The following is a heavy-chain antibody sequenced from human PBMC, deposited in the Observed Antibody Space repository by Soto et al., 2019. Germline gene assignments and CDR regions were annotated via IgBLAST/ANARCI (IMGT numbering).Heavy chain of an antibody. J-gene: IGHJ5*02. V-gene: IGHV1-69*01. D-gene: IGHD6-19*01. CDR2: IIPMFGTA. Sequence: QEQLVQSGAEVKKPGSSVRVSCKASKGTFNRDAITWVRQVPVQGLEWMGGIIPMFGTADYAQKFQGRVTITAEESTGTAYMELSRLRSEDTAVYYCASRAAVSVTSLWFDPWGQGTLVTVSS. CDR3: ASRAAVSVTSLWFDP. CDR1: KGTFNRDA.